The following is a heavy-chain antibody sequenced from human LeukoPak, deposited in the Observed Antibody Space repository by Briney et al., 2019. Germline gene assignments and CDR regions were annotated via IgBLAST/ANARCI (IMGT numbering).Heavy chain of an antibody. Sequence: GSSVKVSCKASGGTFSSYAISWVRQAPGQGLEWMGGIIPIFGTANYAQKFQGRVTITADESTSTAYMELSSLRSEDTAVYYCARGGVNFDWLLYDGFDCWGQGILVTVSS. D-gene: IGHD3-9*01. V-gene: IGHV1-69*01. CDR2: IIPIFGTA. J-gene: IGHJ4*02. CDR1: GGTFSSYA. CDR3: ARGGVNFDWLLYDGFDC.